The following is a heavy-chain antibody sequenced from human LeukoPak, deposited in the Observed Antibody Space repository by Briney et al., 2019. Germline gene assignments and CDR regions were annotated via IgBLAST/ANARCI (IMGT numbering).Heavy chain of an antibody. CDR3: ARGVQLWPHYCYYGMDV. V-gene: IGHV1-2*02. CDR2: INPDHGGT. CDR1: GYSLTDYY. J-gene: IGHJ6*02. D-gene: IGHD5-18*01. Sequence: GASVKVSCKASGYSLTDYYIHWVRQAPGQGLQWMGWINPDHGGTNYAQKFQGRVTMTRDTSISTVYMELRGLRSDDTAVYYCARGVQLWPHYCYYGMDVWGQGTTVTVSS.